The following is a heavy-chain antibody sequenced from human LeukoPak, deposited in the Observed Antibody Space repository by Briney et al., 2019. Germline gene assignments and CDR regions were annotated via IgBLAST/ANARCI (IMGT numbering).Heavy chain of an antibody. D-gene: IGHD2-15*01. V-gene: IGHV3-66*02. CDR3: ARERYCSSGSCPNSNRYFDS. CDR1: GFTLSDIY. CDR2: IHSDDNT. Sequence: GGSLRLSRAASGFTLSDIYMSWVRPAPGKGLGWVSVIHSDDNTYYADSVKGRFTISRDNSKNTLYLQMNSLRVEDTAVYYCARERYCSSGSCPNSNRYFDSWGQGTLVTVSS. J-gene: IGHJ4*02.